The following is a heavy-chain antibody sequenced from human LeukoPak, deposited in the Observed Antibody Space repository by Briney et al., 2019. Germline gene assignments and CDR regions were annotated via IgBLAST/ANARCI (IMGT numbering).Heavy chain of an antibody. D-gene: IGHD1-14*01. CDR1: GGSISSSRYY. J-gene: IGHJ4*02. CDR3: ARTGGGVGWFGTIDS. V-gene: IGHV4-39*01. Sequence: SETLSLTCTVSGGSISSSRYYWGRIRQPPGKGLEWIGSLYYTGSTYYNPSLQSRVTISVDTSQNQFSLRLSSVTAADTAVYYCARTGGGVGWFGTIDSWGQGTLVTVSS. CDR2: LYYTGST.